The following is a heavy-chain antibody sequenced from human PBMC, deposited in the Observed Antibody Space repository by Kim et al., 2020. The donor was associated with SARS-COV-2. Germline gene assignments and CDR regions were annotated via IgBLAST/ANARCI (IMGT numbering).Heavy chain of an antibody. Sequence: GGSLRLSCAASGFTFSGTDIHWVRQASGRGLEWVGRIRSEANSSETESATSVKGRFTITRDDSKNTEYLQLNSLKTEDTAVYYCTRVPGMALDLWDACDIWGQGTMVTVSS. CDR1: GFTFSGTD. J-gene: IGHJ3*02. CDR2: IRSEANSSET. D-gene: IGHD1-1*01. V-gene: IGHV3-73*01. CDR3: TRVPGMALDLWDACDI.